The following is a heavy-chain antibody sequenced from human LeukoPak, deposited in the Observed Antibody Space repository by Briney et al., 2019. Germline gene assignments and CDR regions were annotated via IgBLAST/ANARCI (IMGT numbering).Heavy chain of an antibody. D-gene: IGHD2-15*01. V-gene: IGHV3-64*01. CDR2: ISSNGGST. CDR1: GFTFSSYA. Sequence: GGPLRLSCAASGFTFSSYAMHWVRQAPGKRLEYVSAISSNGGSTYYANSVKGRFTISRDNSKNTLYLQMGSLRAEDMAVYYCARRRPSLGGPYFDYWGQGTLVTVSS. CDR3: ARRRPSLGGPYFDY. J-gene: IGHJ4*02.